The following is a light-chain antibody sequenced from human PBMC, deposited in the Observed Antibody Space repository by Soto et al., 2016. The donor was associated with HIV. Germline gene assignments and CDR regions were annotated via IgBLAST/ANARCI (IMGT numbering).Light chain of an antibody. CDR2: AAS. CDR1: QSISTY. Sequence: EIQMTQSPSSLSASVGDRVTITCRASQSISTYLNWYQQKPGKAPKLLIYAASNLQSGVPSRFSGSGSGTVFTLTINSLQPEDFATYHCQQSFRSVMYTFGQGTKLEIK. J-gene: IGKJ2*01. V-gene: IGKV1-39*01. CDR3: QQSFRSVMYT.